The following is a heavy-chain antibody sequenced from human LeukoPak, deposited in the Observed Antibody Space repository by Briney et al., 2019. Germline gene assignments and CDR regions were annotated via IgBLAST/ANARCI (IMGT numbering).Heavy chain of an antibody. CDR3: ARAVGATVYFDY. CDR1: GFTVSSDY. Sequence: PGGSLRLSCAASGFTVSSDYMSWVRQAPGKGLEWVSYISSSASIIYYADSVKGRFTISRDNAKNSLYLQMNSLRAEDTAVYYCARAVGATVYFDYWGQGTLVTVSS. J-gene: IGHJ4*02. V-gene: IGHV3-11*04. D-gene: IGHD1-26*01. CDR2: ISSSASII.